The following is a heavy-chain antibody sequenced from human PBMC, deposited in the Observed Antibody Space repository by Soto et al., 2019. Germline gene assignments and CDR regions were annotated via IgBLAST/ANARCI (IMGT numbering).Heavy chain of an antibody. Sequence: QVQLVESGGGVVQPGRSLRLSCAASGFIFSSYAIYWVRQAPGKGLEWVAVISYDGNNKYYADSVKGRFTISRDDSKNTLYLQMNSLRAEDTAVYDCARDMELRPGYYYYAMDVWGQGTTVTVSS. CDR2: ISYDGNNK. D-gene: IGHD1-26*01. CDR1: GFIFSSYA. V-gene: IGHV3-30-3*01. J-gene: IGHJ6*02. CDR3: ARDMELRPGYYYYAMDV.